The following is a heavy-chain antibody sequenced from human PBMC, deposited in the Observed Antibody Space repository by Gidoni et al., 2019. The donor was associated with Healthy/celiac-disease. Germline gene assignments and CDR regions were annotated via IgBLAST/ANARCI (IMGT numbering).Heavy chain of an antibody. Sequence: MSWVRQAPGKGPEWVGFIRSKAYGGTTEYAASVKGRFNISRDDSQRITYLQMNSLKTDDTAVYNNTSDLEGSGGPRPPYYYYCYMDVWGKGTTVTVSS. CDR3: TSDLEGSGGPRPPYYYYCYMDV. V-gene: IGHV3-49*02. D-gene: IGHD6-25*01. J-gene: IGHJ6*03. CDR2: IRSKAYGGTT.